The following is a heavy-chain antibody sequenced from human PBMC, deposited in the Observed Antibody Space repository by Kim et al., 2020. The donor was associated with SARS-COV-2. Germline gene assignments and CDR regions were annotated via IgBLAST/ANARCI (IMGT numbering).Heavy chain of an antibody. CDR2: IYYSGST. CDR1: GGSISSSSYY. Sequence: SETLSLTCTVSGGSISSSSYYWGWIRQPPGKGLEWIGSIYYSGSTYYNPSLKSRVTISVDTSKNQFSLKLSSVTAADTAVYYCARHVTRNCSGGSCQRAAFDYWGQGTLVTVSS. V-gene: IGHV4-39*01. D-gene: IGHD2-15*01. CDR3: ARHVTRNCSGGSCQRAAFDY. J-gene: IGHJ4*02.